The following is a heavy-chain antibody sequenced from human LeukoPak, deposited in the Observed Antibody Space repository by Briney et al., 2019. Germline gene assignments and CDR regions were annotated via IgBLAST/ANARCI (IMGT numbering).Heavy chain of an antibody. J-gene: IGHJ1*01. CDR2: SSASNGNT. D-gene: IGHD6-19*01. CDR1: GYTFTSFG. Sequence: GASVKVSCKASGYTFTSFGITWVRQAPGQGLEWVGWSSASNGNTKYAQKFQGRVAMTTDTSTDTAYMELSSLRSEDTAVYYCATVRQWLVRGYFQHWGQGTLVTVSS. V-gene: IGHV1-18*01. CDR3: ATVRQWLVRGYFQH.